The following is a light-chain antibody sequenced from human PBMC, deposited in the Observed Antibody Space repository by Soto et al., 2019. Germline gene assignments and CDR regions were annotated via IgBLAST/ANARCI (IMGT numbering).Light chain of an antibody. J-gene: IGLJ2*01. V-gene: IGLV2-14*03. Sequence: QSALTQPASVSGSPGQSITISCTGTSSDVGGYNYVSWYQQHPGKAPKLIIYDVSNRPSGVSNRFSGSKSGNTASLTISGPQAEDEADYYCSSYTSSSTLVFGGGTQLTVL. CDR1: SSDVGGYNY. CDR3: SSYTSSSTLV. CDR2: DVS.